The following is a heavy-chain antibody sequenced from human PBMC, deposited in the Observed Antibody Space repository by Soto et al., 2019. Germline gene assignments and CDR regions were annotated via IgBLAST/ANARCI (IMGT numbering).Heavy chain of an antibody. D-gene: IGHD5-18*01. V-gene: IGHV4-59*01. CDR2: IYYSGST. CDR3: ARGVPYSYGYVSWFDP. Sequence: SETLSLTRTVSGGSISSYYWSWIRQPPGKGLEWIGYIYYSGSTNYNPSLKSRVTISVDTSKNQFSLKLSSVTAADTAVYYCARGVPYSYGYVSWFDPWGQGTLVTVSS. J-gene: IGHJ5*02. CDR1: GGSISSYY.